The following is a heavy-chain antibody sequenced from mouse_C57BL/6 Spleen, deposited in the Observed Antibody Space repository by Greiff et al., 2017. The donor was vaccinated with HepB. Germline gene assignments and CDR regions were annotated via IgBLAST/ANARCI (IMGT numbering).Heavy chain of an antibody. J-gene: IGHJ4*01. CDR1: GYTFTEYT. CDR3: ARHEEGYDYPYAMDY. Sequence: VQLQESGAELVKPGASVKLSCKASGYTFTEYTIHWVKQRSGQGLEWIGWFYPGSGSIKYNENFKDKATLTADKSSSTAYMELSRLTSEDSAVYFCARHEEGYDYPYAMDYWGQGTSVTVSS. D-gene: IGHD2-4*01. CDR2: FYPGSGSI. V-gene: IGHV1-62-2*01.